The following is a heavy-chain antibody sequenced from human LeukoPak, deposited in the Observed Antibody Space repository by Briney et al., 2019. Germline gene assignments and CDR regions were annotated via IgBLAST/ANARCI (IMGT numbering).Heavy chain of an antibody. J-gene: IGHJ4*02. CDR1: LFTFSSNY. D-gene: IGHD6-13*01. Sequence: GGSLRLSCAASLFTFSSNYMAWFRQAPGKGLEWVANIKHDGSETHYVASVKGRFTISRDNAKKSLDLQMHSLRAEDTAVYYCERIIEGEQLALDCWGQGTLVTVSS. V-gene: IGHV3-7*04. CDR2: IKHDGSET. CDR3: ERIIEGEQLALDC.